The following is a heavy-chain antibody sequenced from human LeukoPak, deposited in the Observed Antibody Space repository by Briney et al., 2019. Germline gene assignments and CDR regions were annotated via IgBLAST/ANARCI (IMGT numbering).Heavy chain of an antibody. Sequence: VASVKVSCKASGYTFTSYGISWVRQAPGQGLECMGWISAYNGNTNYAQKLQGRVTMTADTSTSTAYMELRSLRSDDTAVYYCATLKDILTGYYIDYWGQGTLVTVSS. CDR2: ISAYNGNT. J-gene: IGHJ4*02. D-gene: IGHD3-9*01. V-gene: IGHV1-18*01. CDR1: GYTFTSYG. CDR3: ATLKDILTGYYIDY.